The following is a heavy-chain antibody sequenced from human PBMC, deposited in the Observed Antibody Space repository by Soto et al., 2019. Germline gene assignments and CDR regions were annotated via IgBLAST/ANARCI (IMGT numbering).Heavy chain of an antibody. CDR1: GGSISSGGYY. D-gene: IGHD1-26*01. J-gene: IGHJ5*02. V-gene: IGHV4-31*03. Sequence: QVQLQESGPGLVKPSQTLSLTCTVSGGSISSGGYYWSWIRQHPGEGLEWIGYIYYSGSTYYNPSLTSRVTITVDTSKNHFSLKLSSVTAADTAVYYCARDRDRSQDGWFDPWGQGTLVTVSS. CDR2: IYYSGST. CDR3: ARDRDRSQDGWFDP.